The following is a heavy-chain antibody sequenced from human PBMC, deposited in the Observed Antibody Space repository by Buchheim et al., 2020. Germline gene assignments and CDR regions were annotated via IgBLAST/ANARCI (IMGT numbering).Heavy chain of an antibody. V-gene: IGHV3-7*01. D-gene: IGHD3-10*01. CDR3: ARKIRGSIYYYYGMDV. CDR2: IKQDGSEK. J-gene: IGHJ6*02. Sequence: EVQLVESGGGLVQPGGSLRLSCAASGFTFSSYWMSWVRQAPGQGLEWVANIKQDGSEKYYVDSVKGRFTISRDNAKNSLYLQMNSLRAEDTAVYYCARKIRGSIYYYYGMDVWGQGTT. CDR1: GFTFSSYW.